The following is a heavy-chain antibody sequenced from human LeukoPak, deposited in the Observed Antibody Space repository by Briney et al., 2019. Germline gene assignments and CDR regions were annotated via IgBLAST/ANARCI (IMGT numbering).Heavy chain of an antibody. Sequence: GGSLRLSCAASGFIFTNYFMSWVRQAPGKGLEWVAGIKHDGSEKYYVDSVRGRFTISRDNTMNSLYLQMSSLRAEDTAVYYCATDRGWRTSGYYLYYFEYWGQGTLVTYSS. CDR1: GFIFTNYF. CDR2: IKHDGSEK. D-gene: IGHD3-3*01. J-gene: IGHJ4*02. V-gene: IGHV3-7*01. CDR3: ATDRGWRTSGYYLYYFEY.